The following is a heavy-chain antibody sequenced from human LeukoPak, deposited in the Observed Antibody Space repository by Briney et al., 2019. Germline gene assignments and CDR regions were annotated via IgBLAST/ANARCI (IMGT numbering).Heavy chain of an antibody. J-gene: IGHJ3*02. CDR3: ARHELIVATCAFDI. D-gene: IGHD5-12*01. Sequence: SETLSLTCAVYGGSFSGYYWSWIRQPPGKGLEWIGEINHSGSTNYNPSLKSRVTISVDTSKNQFSLKLSSVTAADTAVYYCARHELIVATCAFDIWGQGTMVTVSS. CDR1: GGSFSGYY. V-gene: IGHV4-34*01. CDR2: INHSGST.